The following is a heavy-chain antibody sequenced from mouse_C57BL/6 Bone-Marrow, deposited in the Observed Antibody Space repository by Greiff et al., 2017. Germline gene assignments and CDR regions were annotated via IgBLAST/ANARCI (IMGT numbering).Heavy chain of an antibody. D-gene: IGHD1-1*01. CDR1: GYTFTDYN. CDR2: INPNNGGT. V-gene: IGHV1-22*01. J-gene: IGHJ4*01. CDR3: ARGNFGDGDYAMDY. Sequence: EVQLQQSGPELVKPGASVKMSCKASGYTFTDYNMHWVKQSHGKSLEWIGYINPNNGGTSYNQKFKGKATLTVNKSSSTAYMERRSLTSEDSAVYYCARGNFGDGDYAMDYWGQGTSVTVSS.